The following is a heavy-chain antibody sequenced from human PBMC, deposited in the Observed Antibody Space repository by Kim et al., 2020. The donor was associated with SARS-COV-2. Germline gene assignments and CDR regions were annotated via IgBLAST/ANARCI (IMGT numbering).Heavy chain of an antibody. CDR1: GGSFSGYY. Sequence: SETLSLTCAVYGGSFSGYYWSWIRQPPGKGLEWIGEINHSGSTNYNPSLKSRVTISVDTSKNQFSLKLSSVTAADTAVYYCSRGGYCSGGSCYYLDYWGQGTLVTVSS. V-gene: IGHV4-34*01. D-gene: IGHD2-15*01. CDR2: INHSGST. CDR3: SRGGYCSGGSCYYLDY. J-gene: IGHJ4*02.